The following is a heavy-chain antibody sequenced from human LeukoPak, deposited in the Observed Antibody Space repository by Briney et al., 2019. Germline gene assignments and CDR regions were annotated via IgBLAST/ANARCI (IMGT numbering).Heavy chain of an antibody. CDR3: ARDEYSSSWYGLSLDY. CDR2: ISYDGSNK. D-gene: IGHD6-13*01. V-gene: IGHV3-30*04. J-gene: IGHJ4*02. Sequence: GGSLRVSCAASGFTFGDYAMHWVRQAQGKGLEWVAVISYDGSNKYYADSVKGRFTISRDNSKNTLYLQMNSLRAEDTAVYYCARDEYSSSWYGLSLDYWGQGTLVTVSS. CDR1: GFTFGDYA.